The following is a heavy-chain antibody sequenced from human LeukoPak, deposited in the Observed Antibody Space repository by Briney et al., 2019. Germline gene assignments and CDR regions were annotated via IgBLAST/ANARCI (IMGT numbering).Heavy chain of an antibody. CDR1: GYTFNSYG. Sequence: ASVKVSCKASGYTFNSYGISWVRQAPGQGLEWMAWMSAYNGNTNYAQKLQGRVTMTTDTYTSTAYMELRSLRSDDTAVYYCARDPDYYFDYWGQGTLVTVSS. D-gene: IGHD3-3*01. CDR3: ARDPDYYFDY. V-gene: IGHV1-18*01. CDR2: MSAYNGNT. J-gene: IGHJ4*02.